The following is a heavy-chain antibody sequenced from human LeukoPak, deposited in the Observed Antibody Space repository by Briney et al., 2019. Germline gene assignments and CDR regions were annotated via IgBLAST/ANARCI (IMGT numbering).Heavy chain of an antibody. CDR3: ARDREYYYDSSGYYSRDAFDI. V-gene: IGHV4-59*01. D-gene: IGHD3-22*01. CDR1: GGSISSYS. Sequence: SETLSLTRTVSGGSISSYSRTWIRQPPGKGLEWIGYIYYSGSTNYNPSLKSRVTISVDTSKNQFSLKLSSVTAADTAVYYCARDREYYYDSSGYYSRDAFDIWGQGTMVTVSS. CDR2: IYYSGST. J-gene: IGHJ3*02.